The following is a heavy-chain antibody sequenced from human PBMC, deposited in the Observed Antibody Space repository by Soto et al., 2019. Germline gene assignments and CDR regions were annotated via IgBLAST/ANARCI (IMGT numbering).Heavy chain of an antibody. D-gene: IGHD2-2*01. CDR1: GGTFSSYA. V-gene: IGHV1-69*13. J-gene: IGHJ5*02. CDR3: ARGYYEGYCSSTSCYYRWFDP. Sequence: SVRVSCKASGGTFSSYAISWVRQAPGQGLEWMGGIIPIFGTANYAQKFQGRVTITADESTSTAYMELSSLRSEDTAVYYCARGYYEGYCSSTSCYYRWFDPWGQGTLVTVSS. CDR2: IIPIFGTA.